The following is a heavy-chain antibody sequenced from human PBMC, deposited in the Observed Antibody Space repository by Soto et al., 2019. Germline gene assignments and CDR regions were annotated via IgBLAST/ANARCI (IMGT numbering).Heavy chain of an antibody. V-gene: IGHV1-18*01. CDR1: GYTFTSYG. D-gene: IGHD3-22*01. J-gene: IGHJ6*02. Sequence: ASVKVSCKASGYTFTSYGISWVRQAPGQGLEWMGWISAYNGNTNYAQKLQGRVTMTTDTSTSTAYIELRSLRSDDTAVYYCARGGRYYDSSGPDFDYGMDVWGQGTTVTVSS. CDR2: ISAYNGNT. CDR3: ARGGRYYDSSGPDFDYGMDV.